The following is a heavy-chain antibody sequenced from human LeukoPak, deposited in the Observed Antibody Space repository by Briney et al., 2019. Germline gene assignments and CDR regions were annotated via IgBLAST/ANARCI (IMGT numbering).Heavy chain of an antibody. CDR3: AKGQDIVLLPAATFDY. J-gene: IGHJ4*02. D-gene: IGHD2-2*01. CDR1: GFTFSSYG. Sequence: PGGSLRLSCAASGFTFSSYGMHWVRQAPGKGLEWVAFIRYDGSNKYYADSVKGRFTISRDNSKNTLYLQMSSLRAEDTAVYYCAKGQDIVLLPAATFDYWGQGTLVTVSS. V-gene: IGHV3-30*02. CDR2: IRYDGSNK.